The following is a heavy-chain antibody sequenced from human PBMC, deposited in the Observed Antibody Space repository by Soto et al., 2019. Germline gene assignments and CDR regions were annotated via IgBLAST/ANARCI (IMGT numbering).Heavy chain of an antibody. D-gene: IGHD3-22*01. CDR2: INAGNGNT. CDR3: ARAHRSYYYGSSPDAFYI. J-gene: IGHJ3*02. Sequence: ASLKLSCKASGYTFTSYAMHWVRQAPGQRLEWMGWINAGNGNTKYSQKFQGRVTITRDTSTSTAYMELRSLRSDDTAVYYCARAHRSYYYGSSPDAFYIWGQGTMVTGSS. CDR1: GYTFTSYA. V-gene: IGHV1-3*01.